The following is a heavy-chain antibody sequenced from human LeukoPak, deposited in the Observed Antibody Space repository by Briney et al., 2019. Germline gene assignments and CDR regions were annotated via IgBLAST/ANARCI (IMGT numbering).Heavy chain of an antibody. D-gene: IGHD3-16*01. J-gene: IGHJ4*02. CDR2: ISAYNGNT. V-gene: IGHV1-18*01. CDR3: ARDRLVPGQLRLGELGY. CDR1: GYTFTSYG. Sequence: ASVKVSCKASGYTFTSYGISWVRQAPGQGLEWMGWISAYNGNTNYAQKLQGRVTMTTDTSTSTAYMELRSLRSDDTAVYYCARDRLVPGQLRLGELGYWGQGTLVTVSS.